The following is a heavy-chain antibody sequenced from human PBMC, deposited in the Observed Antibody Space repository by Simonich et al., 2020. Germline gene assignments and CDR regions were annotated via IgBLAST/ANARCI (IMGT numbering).Heavy chain of an antibody. V-gene: IGHV1-2*02. Sequence: QVQLVQSGAEVKKPGASVKVSCKASGYTFTGYYMHWVRQSPGQGLEAMGWSNPNSGGTNYAQKFQGRVTMTRDTSISTAYMELSRLRSDDTAVYYCARDLRGSYYYYYMDVWGKGTTVTVSS. CDR1: GYTFTGYY. J-gene: IGHJ6*03. D-gene: IGHD1-26*01. CDR2: SNPNSGGT. CDR3: ARDLRGSYYYYYMDV.